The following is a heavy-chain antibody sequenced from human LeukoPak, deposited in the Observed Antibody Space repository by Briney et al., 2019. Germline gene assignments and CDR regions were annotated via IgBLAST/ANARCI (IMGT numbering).Heavy chain of an antibody. CDR2: IIPIFGTA. Sequence: GASVKVSCKASGGTFSSYAISWVRQAPGQGLEWMGGIIPIFGTANYAQKFQGRVTITADESTSTAYMELSSLRPEDTAAYYCARGVSPAASAPFDYWGQGTLVTVSS. CDR3: ARGVSPAASAPFDY. CDR1: GGTFSSYA. D-gene: IGHD5-18*01. V-gene: IGHV1-69*13. J-gene: IGHJ4*02.